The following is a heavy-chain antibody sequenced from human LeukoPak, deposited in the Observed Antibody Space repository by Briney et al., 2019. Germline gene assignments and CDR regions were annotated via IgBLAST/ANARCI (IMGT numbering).Heavy chain of an antibody. CDR2: IYYTGNT. V-gene: IGHV4-30-4*08. CDR1: GGSINSGDYY. J-gene: IGHJ4*02. CDR3: ARFVRDGYNRVVDY. D-gene: IGHD5-24*01. Sequence: NPSQTLSLTCTVSGGSINSGDYYWSWIRQPPGKGLEWIGYIYYTGNTYYNPSLKSRVTISVDTSKNQFSLKLSSVTAADTAVYYCARFVRDGYNRVVDYWGQGTLVTVSS.